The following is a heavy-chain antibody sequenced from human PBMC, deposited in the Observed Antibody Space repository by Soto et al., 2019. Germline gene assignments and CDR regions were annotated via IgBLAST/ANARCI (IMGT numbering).Heavy chain of an antibody. V-gene: IGHV3-48*02. CDR1: GFTFSSYS. J-gene: IGHJ6*02. D-gene: IGHD3-3*01. CDR3: ARGSYYDFWSGYYEEGYYYYGMDV. CDR2: ISSSSSTI. Sequence: GSLRLSCAASGFTFSSYSMNWVRQAPGKGLEWVSYISSSSSTIYYADSVKGRFTISRDNAKNSLYLQMNSLRDEDTAVYYCARGSYYDFWSGYYEEGYYYYGMDVWGQGTTVTVSS.